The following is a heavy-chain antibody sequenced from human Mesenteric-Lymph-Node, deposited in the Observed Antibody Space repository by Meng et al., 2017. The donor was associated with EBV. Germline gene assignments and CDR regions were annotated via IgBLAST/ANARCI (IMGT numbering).Heavy chain of an antibody. Sequence: VQLGQSGSELKKPGASAKGSCKASGYTFTNYAINWVRQAPGQGLEWMGRINTNIGNSMYAQGFTGRFVFSLDTSVSTAYLQISSLKTEDTAVYYCTRFDWLAHHWGQGTLVTVSS. D-gene: IGHD3-9*01. J-gene: IGHJ5*02. CDR1: GYTFTNYA. V-gene: IGHV7-4-1*02. CDR2: INTNIGNS. CDR3: TRFDWLAHH.